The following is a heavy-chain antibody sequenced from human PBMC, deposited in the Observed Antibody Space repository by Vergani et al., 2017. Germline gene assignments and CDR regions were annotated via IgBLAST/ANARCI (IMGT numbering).Heavy chain of an antibody. J-gene: IGHJ6*03. V-gene: IGHV3-30*02. CDR3: ARQKDYYMDV. CDR2: IRYDGTKR. Sequence: QVQLVESGGGVVQTGGSLRLSCIASGFTFRIYGMHWVRQAPGKGLEWVAFIRYDGTKRFYGDSVKGRFTISRDNSQTTVFLQMNSLRADDSAVYYCARQKDYYMDVWGKGTTVTVS. CDR1: GFTFRIYG.